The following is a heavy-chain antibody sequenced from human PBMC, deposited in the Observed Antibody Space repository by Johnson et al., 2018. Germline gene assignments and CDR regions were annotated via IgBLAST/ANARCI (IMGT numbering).Heavy chain of an antibody. CDR2: IRKDGGEK. Sequence: VQLQESGGGLGQPGGSXRLSCAASGFTFSNYWMNWVRKAQGKGREWGASIRKDGGEKFDAGSGKGRSTISRDNSKSTLYQQMNSVRVGVTAVYYCAIVRSQYFSGGSCYGLDAWGQGTSVTVSS. CDR1: GFTFSNYW. V-gene: IGHV3-7*01. D-gene: IGHD2-15*01. J-gene: IGHJ6*02. CDR3: AIVRSQYFSGGSCYGLDA.